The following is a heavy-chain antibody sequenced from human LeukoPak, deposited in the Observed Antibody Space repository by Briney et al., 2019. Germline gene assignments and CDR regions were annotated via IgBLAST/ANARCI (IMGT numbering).Heavy chain of an antibody. Sequence: GGSLRLSCATSGFTFSDYWMHWVRQAPGEGLVWVARINSGGSSTSYADSVKGRFTISRDNAKNTLYLQMNSVMGDDTAVYYCTTVNVPATSYWGQGTLITVSS. J-gene: IGHJ4*02. CDR1: GFTFSDYW. CDR2: INSGGSST. V-gene: IGHV3-74*01. CDR3: TTVNVPATSY. D-gene: IGHD2-15*01.